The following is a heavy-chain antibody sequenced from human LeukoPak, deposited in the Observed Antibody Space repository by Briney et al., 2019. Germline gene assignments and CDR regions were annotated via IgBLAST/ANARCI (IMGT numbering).Heavy chain of an antibody. CDR1: GFSFSDYA. D-gene: IGHD3/OR15-3a*01. J-gene: IGHJ4*01. CDR2: ISISSSNI. CDR3: ARVPSVWAGYYGLY. V-gene: IGHV3-21*01. Sequence: GGSLRLSCSASGFSFSDYAMNWVRQAPGKGLEWVSSISISSSNIFYADSLKGRLTASTANAANSLSQRINSFRAADPAVNYCARVPSVWAGYYGLYWGNGAVVIVSS.